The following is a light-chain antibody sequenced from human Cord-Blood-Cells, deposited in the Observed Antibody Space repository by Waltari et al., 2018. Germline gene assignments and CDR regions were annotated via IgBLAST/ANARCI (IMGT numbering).Light chain of an antibody. J-gene: IGKJ3*01. CDR3: QQSYSTPFT. Sequence: DIQMTQSPSSLSASVGDRVTITCRASQSISSYLNWYQQKPGKAPKLLIYAASSLQSRVPSRFSGSGSGTDFTLTISSLQPEDFVTYYCQQSYSTPFTFGPGTKVDIK. CDR2: AAS. V-gene: IGKV1-39*01. CDR1: QSISSY.